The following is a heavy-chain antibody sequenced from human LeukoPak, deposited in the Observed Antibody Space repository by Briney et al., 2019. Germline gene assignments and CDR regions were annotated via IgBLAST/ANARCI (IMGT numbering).Heavy chain of an antibody. CDR1: GYTFTSYG. Sequence: ASVKASCKASGYTFTSYGISWVRQAPGQGLEWMGWISAYNGNTNYAQKLQGRVTMTTDTSTSTAYMELRSLRSDDTAVYYCARDPPAYSSGWYRFDPWGQGTLVTVSS. CDR3: ARDPPAYSSGWYRFDP. V-gene: IGHV1-18*01. CDR2: ISAYNGNT. J-gene: IGHJ5*02. D-gene: IGHD6-19*01.